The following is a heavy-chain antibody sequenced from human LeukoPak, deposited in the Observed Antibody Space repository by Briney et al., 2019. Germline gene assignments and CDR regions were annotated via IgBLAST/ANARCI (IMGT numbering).Heavy chain of an antibody. Sequence: SETLSLTCTVSGGSISSYYWSWIRQPPGKGLEWIGDIYYSGTTNYNPSLTSRVTISVDTSKNQFSLKLSSVTAADTAVYYCARGVYIAAAQYGYWGQGTLVTVSS. CDR2: IYYSGTT. D-gene: IGHD6-13*01. V-gene: IGHV4-59*01. CDR1: GGSISSYY. J-gene: IGHJ4*02. CDR3: ARGVYIAAAQYGY.